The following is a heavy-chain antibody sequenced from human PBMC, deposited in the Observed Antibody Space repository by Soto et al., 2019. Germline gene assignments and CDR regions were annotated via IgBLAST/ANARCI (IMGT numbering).Heavy chain of an antibody. CDR3: VKEEYYDILTGSRGDAFDI. J-gene: IGHJ3*02. Sequence: PGGSLRLSCAASGFTFSAYGIHWVRQAPAKGLDWVAVISHDGRNKYYADSVKGRFAVSRDNSKNTLYLQMNSLRAEDTAVYYCVKEEYYDILTGSRGDAFDIWGQGTMVTVSS. D-gene: IGHD3-9*01. V-gene: IGHV3-30*18. CDR1: GFTFSAYG. CDR2: ISHDGRNK.